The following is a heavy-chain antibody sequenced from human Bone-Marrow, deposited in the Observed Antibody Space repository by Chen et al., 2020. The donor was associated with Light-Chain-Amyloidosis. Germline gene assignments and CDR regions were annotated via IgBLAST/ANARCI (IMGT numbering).Heavy chain of an antibody. Sequence: QVQLQESGPGLVKPSETLSLTCTVSGGSVNSPTYYWSWIRQPPGKGLEWIGYIHYSGSTKYNPSLKSRVTISEDMSKKQFSLRLTSVTAADTAVYYCARGPDQGTYFYDSSRYGVWTYWGQGTLVIVSS. D-gene: IGHD3-22*01. CDR1: GGSVNSPTYY. J-gene: IGHJ4*02. CDR3: ARGPDQGTYFYDSSRYGVWTY. CDR2: IHYSGST. V-gene: IGHV4-61*01.